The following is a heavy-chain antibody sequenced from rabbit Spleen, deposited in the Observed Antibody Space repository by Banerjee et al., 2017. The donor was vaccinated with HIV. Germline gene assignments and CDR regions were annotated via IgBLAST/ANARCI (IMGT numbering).Heavy chain of an antibody. CDR2: IYVGSGGGP. V-gene: IGHV1S40*01. D-gene: IGHD5-1*01. CDR1: GVSFSGNSY. J-gene: IGHJ4*01. Sequence: QSLEESGGDLVKPGASLTLTCIASGVSFSGNSYMCWVRQAPGKGLEWIVCIYVGSGGGPKYASWGKGRFSIAKTSSHTVPLQMTSLTVADPATYFCARAGEGGVGILNLWGPGTLVTVS. CDR3: ARAGEGGVGILNL.